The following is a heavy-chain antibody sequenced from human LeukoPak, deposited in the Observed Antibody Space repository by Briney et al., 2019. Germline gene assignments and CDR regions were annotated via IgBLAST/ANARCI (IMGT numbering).Heavy chain of an antibody. CDR3: AISGWYEPMGFDI. V-gene: IGHV3-21*06. J-gene: IGHJ3*02. CDR2: ITRSNYI. Sequence: KAGGSLRLSCAASGFTFSSYSMNWVRQAPGKGLEWVSSITRSNYIYYADSVKGRFTISRDNAKNSLYLQMNSLRAEDTAVYYCAISGWYEPMGFDIWGQGTMVTVSS. D-gene: IGHD6-19*01. CDR1: GFTFSSYS.